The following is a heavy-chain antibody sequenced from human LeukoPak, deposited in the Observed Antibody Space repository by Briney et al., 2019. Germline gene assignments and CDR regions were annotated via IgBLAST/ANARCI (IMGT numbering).Heavy chain of an antibody. CDR3: ARVGCSSTSCYRYWFDP. CDR1: GGSISSGGYS. J-gene: IGHJ5*02. Sequence: SETLSLTCAVSGGSISSGGYSWSWIRQPPGEGLEWIGYIYHSGSTYYNPSLKSRVTISVDKSKNQFSLKLSSVTAADTAVYYCARVGCSSTSCYRYWFDPWGQGTLVTVSS. D-gene: IGHD2-2*01. V-gene: IGHV4-30-2*01. CDR2: IYHSGST.